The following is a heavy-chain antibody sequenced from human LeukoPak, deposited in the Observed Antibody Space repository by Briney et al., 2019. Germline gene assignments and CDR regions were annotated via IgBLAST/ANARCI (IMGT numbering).Heavy chain of an antibody. Sequence: SVKVSCKASGGTFSSYAISWVRQAPGQGLEWMGRTIPIFGTANYAQKFQGRVTITTDESTSTAYMELSSLRSEDTAVYYCAREIWSGYSYYFDYWGQGTLVTVSS. V-gene: IGHV1-69*05. D-gene: IGHD3-3*01. J-gene: IGHJ4*02. CDR1: GGTFSSYA. CDR2: TIPIFGTA. CDR3: AREIWSGYSYYFDY.